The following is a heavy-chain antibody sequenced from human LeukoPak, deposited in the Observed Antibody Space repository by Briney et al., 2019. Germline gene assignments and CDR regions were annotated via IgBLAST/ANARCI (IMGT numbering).Heavy chain of an antibody. CDR2: ISYDGSNK. V-gene: IGHV3-30-3*01. Sequence: PGGSLRLSCAASGFTFSSYAMHWVRQAPGKGLEWVAVISYDGSNKYYADSVKGRFTISRDNSKNTLYLQMNSLRAEDTAVYYCARAHPLYCSSTSCYPENYYYYGMDVWGQGTTVTVSS. CDR1: GFTFSSYA. CDR3: ARAHPLYCSSTSCYPENYYYYGMDV. J-gene: IGHJ6*02. D-gene: IGHD2-2*01.